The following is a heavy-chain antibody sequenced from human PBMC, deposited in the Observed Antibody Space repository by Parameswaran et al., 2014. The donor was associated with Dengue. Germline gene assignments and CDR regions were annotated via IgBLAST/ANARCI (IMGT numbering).Heavy chain of an antibody. CDR3: ARGGAYSGSYLGYGMDV. CDR2: INPNSGGT. CDR1: GYTFTGYY. D-gene: IGHD1-26*01. Sequence: ASVKVSCKASGYTFTGYYMHWVRQAPGQGLEWMGWINPNSGGTNYAQKFQGWVTMTRDTSISTAYMELSRLRSDDTAVYYCARGGAYSGSYLGYGMDVWGQGTTVTVSS. V-gene: IGHV1-2*04. J-gene: IGHJ6*02.